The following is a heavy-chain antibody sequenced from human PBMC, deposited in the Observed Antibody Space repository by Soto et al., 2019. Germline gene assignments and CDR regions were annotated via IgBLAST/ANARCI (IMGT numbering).Heavy chain of an antibody. J-gene: IGHJ6*02. V-gene: IGHV5-51*01. D-gene: IGHD3-9*01. CDR3: ARCFYDILTGYYRGAYGMDV. Sequence: GESLKISCKGSGYIFTNYWIGWVRQMPGKGLEWMGIIYPGDSDTRYSPSFQGQVTISADKSISTAYLQWSSLKASDTAMYYCARCFYDILTGYYRGAYGMDVWGQGTTVTVSS. CDR1: GYIFTNYW. CDR2: IYPGDSDT.